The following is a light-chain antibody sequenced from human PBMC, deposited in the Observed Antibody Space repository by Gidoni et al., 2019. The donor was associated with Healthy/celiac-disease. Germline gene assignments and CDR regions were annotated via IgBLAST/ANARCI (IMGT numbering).Light chain of an antibody. CDR2: DAS. CDR1: QGGSSY. J-gene: IGKJ2*01. CDR3: QQRSNWPRYT. V-gene: IGKV3-11*01. Sequence: EIVLTQSPATLSLSPGDRATLSCRASQGGSSYSAWYQQKPGQAPRLLIYDASNRATGIPARFSGSGSGTDFTLPISSLEPEDFAVYYCQQRSNWPRYTFGQGTKLEIK.